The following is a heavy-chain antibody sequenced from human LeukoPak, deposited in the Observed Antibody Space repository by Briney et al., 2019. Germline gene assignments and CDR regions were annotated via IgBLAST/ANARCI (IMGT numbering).Heavy chain of an antibody. D-gene: IGHD3-16*02. CDR1: GYTFTGYY. J-gene: IGHJ4*02. V-gene: IGHV1-2*02. CDR2: INPNSGGT. Sequence: ASVKVSCKASGYTFTGYYMHWVRQAPGQGLEWMGWINPNSGGTNYAQKFQGRVTMTRDTSISTAYMELSRLRSEDTAVYYCGRMISFGGVIGNSFDHWGQGTLVTGSS. CDR3: GRMISFGGVIGNSFDH.